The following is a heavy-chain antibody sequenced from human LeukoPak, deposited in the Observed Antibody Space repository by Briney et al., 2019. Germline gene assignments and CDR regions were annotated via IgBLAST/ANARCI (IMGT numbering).Heavy chain of an antibody. J-gene: IGHJ3*02. Sequence: GSLRLSCAASGFSFSRYWMSWVRQAPVKGLEWVANIKPDGSEIYYVDSVKGRFTISRDNAKNAVYLQMNSLRAEDTAVYYCARLIAAAGTSDAFDIWGQGTMVTVSS. CDR3: ARLIAAAGTSDAFDI. CDR1: GFSFSRYW. D-gene: IGHD6-13*01. V-gene: IGHV3-7*01. CDR2: IKPDGSEI.